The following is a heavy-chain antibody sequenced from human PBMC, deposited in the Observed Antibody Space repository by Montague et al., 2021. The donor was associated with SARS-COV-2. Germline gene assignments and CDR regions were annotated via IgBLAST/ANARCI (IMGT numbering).Heavy chain of an antibody. Sequence: SLRLSCAASGFTFCSYEMNWVRQAPGKGLEWVSYISSSGSTIYYAGSVKGRFTISRDNAKNSLYLQMNSLRAEDTAVYYCASEMATIEYYYYGMDVWGQGTTVTVSS. CDR2: ISSSGSTI. CDR1: GFTFCSYE. V-gene: IGHV3-48*03. CDR3: ASEMATIEYYYYGMDV. D-gene: IGHD5-24*01. J-gene: IGHJ6*02.